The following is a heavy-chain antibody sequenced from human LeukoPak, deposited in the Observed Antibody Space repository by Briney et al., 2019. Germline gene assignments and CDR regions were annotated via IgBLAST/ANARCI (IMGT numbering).Heavy chain of an antibody. CDR3: VSGYYYGSGRGPY. D-gene: IGHD3-10*01. CDR2: ISSSGSTT. V-gene: IGHV3-11*04. Sequence: GGSLRLSCAASGFTFSDYYMSWIRQAPGKGLEWVSYISSSGSTTYYADSVKGRFTTSRDNAENSLYLQMNNLRDEDTALYYCVSGYYYGSGRGPYWGQGTLVTVPS. J-gene: IGHJ4*02. CDR1: GFTFSDYY.